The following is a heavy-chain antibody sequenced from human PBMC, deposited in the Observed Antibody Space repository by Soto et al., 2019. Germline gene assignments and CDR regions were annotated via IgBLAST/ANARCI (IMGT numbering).Heavy chain of an antibody. Sequence: SVKVSCKASGGTFSSYAISWVRQAPGQGLEWMGGIIPIFGTANYAQKFQGRVTITADESTSTAYMELSSLRSEDTAVYYCASSLFFGVVKPHYGMDVWGQGTTVTVSS. V-gene: IGHV1-69*13. CDR2: IIPIFGTA. D-gene: IGHD3-3*01. CDR1: GGTFSSYA. J-gene: IGHJ6*02. CDR3: ASSLFFGVVKPHYGMDV.